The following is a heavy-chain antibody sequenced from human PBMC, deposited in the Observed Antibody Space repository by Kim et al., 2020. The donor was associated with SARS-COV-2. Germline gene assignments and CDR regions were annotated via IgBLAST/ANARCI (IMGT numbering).Heavy chain of an antibody. CDR3: ARHPYYDFWSGYFPYGMDV. Sequence: GESLKISCKGSGYSFPSYWISWVRQIPGKGLEWMGRIDPSDSYTNYSPSFQGHVTISADTSITTAYLQWSSLKASDTAVFFCARHPYYDFWSGYFPYGMDVWGQGTTVTVSS. V-gene: IGHV5-10-1*01. CDR1: GYSFPSYW. J-gene: IGHJ6*02. D-gene: IGHD3-3*01. CDR2: IDPSDSYT.